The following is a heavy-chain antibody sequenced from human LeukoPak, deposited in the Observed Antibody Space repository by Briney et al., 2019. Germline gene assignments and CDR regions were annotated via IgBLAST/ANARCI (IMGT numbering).Heavy chain of an antibody. CDR1: GGTCINYA. J-gene: IGHJ5*01. V-gene: IGHV1-69*05. CDR3: AKDDGSATMGFDS. CDR2: IIPIFRKT. D-gene: IGHD1-26*01. Sequence: SVKVSCKASGGTCINYAFSWVRQAPGQGLEWRGGIIPIFRKTNYAEQFQGRVTITTDESTNTAYLDLSSLRSEDTAVYYCAKDDGSATMGFDSWGQGTLVSVSS.